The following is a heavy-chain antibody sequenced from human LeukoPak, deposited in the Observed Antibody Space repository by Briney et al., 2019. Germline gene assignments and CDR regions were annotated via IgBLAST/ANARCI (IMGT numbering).Heavy chain of an antibody. CDR1: GFTFSSYA. Sequence: GGSLRLSCAASGFTFSSYAMSWVRQAPGKGLEWVSAISGSGGNTNYADSVKGRFTISRDNSKNTLYLQMNSLRAEDTAVYYCAKAPVTSCRGAFCYPFDYWGQGTLVTVSS. V-gene: IGHV3-23*01. J-gene: IGHJ4*02. D-gene: IGHD2-15*01. CDR3: AKAPVTSCRGAFCYPFDY. CDR2: ISGSGGNT.